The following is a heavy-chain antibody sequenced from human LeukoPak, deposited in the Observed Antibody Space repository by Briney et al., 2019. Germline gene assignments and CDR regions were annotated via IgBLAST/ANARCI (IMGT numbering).Heavy chain of an antibody. Sequence: ASVRVSCKASGYTFTGSYMHWVRQAPGQGFEWIGWISPASGATKYTQNFQGRVTLTTDTSITTAYMELSSLTSDDTASYYCLNEHGGWGQGTPVTVSS. CDR2: ISPASGAT. D-gene: IGHD1-1*01. CDR3: LNEHGG. V-gene: IGHV1-2*02. J-gene: IGHJ4*02. CDR1: GYTFTGSY.